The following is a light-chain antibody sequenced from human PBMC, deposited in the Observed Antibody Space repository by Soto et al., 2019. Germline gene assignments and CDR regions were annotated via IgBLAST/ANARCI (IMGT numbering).Light chain of an antibody. CDR3: QQYGSSPRT. Sequence: EIVMTQSPATLSVSPGEKATLSCRASQSVSNNLAWFQQKPGQVPRLLIYGASSRATGIPARFSGSGSGTDFTLTISRLEPEDFAVYYCQQYGSSPRTFGQGTKVDIK. CDR2: GAS. J-gene: IGKJ1*01. V-gene: IGKV3-20*01. CDR1: QSVSNN.